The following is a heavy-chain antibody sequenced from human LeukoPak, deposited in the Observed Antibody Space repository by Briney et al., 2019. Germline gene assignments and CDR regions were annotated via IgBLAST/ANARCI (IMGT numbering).Heavy chain of an antibody. V-gene: IGHV4-59*05. D-gene: IGHD4-17*01. CDR1: GDSISVYY. CDR3: ARLATVIDY. CDR2: IYYSGST. J-gene: IGHJ4*02. Sequence: PSETLSLTCTVSGDSISVYYWSWVRQPPGKGLEWIGSIYYSGSTYYNPSLKSRVTISVDTSKNQFSLKLSSVTAADTAVYYCARLATVIDYWGQGTLVTVSS.